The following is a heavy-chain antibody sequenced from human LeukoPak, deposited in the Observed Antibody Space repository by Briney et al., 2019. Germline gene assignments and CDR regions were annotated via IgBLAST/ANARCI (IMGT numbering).Heavy chain of an antibody. CDR2: INGSGGTT. CDR1: GFTFSNYA. V-gene: IGHV3-23*01. J-gene: IGHJ4*02. Sequence: GGSLRLSCATSGFTFSNYAVSWLRQAPGKGLEWVSSINGSGGTTYYADSVKGRFTISRDNSKNTLYLQMNSLRAEDTAVYYCAKDPYRASSGLVDYWGQGTLVTVSS. D-gene: IGHD5-12*01. CDR3: AKDPYRASSGLVDY.